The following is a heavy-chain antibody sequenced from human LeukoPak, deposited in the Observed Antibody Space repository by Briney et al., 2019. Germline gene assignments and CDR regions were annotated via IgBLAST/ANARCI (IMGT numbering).Heavy chain of an antibody. D-gene: IGHD1-26*01. J-gene: IGHJ4*02. Sequence: PSETLSLTCTVSGGSISSGSYYWSWIRQPAGKGLEWIGRIYTSGSTNYNPSLKSRVTISVDTSKNQFSLKLSSVTAVDTAVYYCAVGPLYDYWGQGTLVTVSS. CDR2: IYTSGST. CDR3: AVGPLYDY. V-gene: IGHV4-61*02. CDR1: GGSISSGSYY.